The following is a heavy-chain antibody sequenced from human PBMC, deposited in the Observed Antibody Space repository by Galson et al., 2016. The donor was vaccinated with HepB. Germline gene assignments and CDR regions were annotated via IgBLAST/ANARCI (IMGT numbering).Heavy chain of an antibody. CDR2: IWYDGSNK. J-gene: IGHJ4*02. V-gene: IGHV3-33*01. CDR1: GLTFSNYG. CDR3: ARGYSSSWYLYYFDY. Sequence: SLRLSCAASGLTFSNYGMHWVRQAPGKGLEWVAVIWYDGSNKYYEDSVKGRFTISRDNSKNTLYLQMNSLRAEDTAVYYCARGYSSSWYLYYFDYWGQGTLVTVSS. D-gene: IGHD6-13*01.